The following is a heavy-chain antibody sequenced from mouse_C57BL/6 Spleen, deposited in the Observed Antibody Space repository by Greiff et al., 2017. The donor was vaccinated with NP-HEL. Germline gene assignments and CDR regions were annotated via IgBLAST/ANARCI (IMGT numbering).Heavy chain of an antibody. CDR3: TTSYGSSYDY. D-gene: IGHD1-1*01. Sequence: EVQLQQSGAELVRPGASVKLSCTASGFNIKDDYMHWVKQRPEQGLEWIGWIDPENGDTEYASKFQGKATITADTSSNTAYLQLSSLTSEDTAVYYCTTSYGSSYDYWGHRTLVTVSA. V-gene: IGHV14-4*01. CDR1: GFNIKDDY. CDR2: IDPENGDT. J-gene: IGHJ3*01.